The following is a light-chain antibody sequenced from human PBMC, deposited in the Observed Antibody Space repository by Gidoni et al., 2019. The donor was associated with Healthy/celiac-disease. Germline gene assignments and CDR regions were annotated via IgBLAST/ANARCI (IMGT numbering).Light chain of an antibody. Sequence: VLTQSPGTLSLSPGERATLSCRASQSVSSSYLAWYQQKPGQAPRLLIYGASSRATGIPDRFSGSGSGTDFTLTISRLEPEDFAVYYCQQYGSSPPTFGQGTKVEIK. CDR1: QSVSSSY. CDR2: GAS. J-gene: IGKJ1*01. CDR3: QQYGSSPPT. V-gene: IGKV3-20*01.